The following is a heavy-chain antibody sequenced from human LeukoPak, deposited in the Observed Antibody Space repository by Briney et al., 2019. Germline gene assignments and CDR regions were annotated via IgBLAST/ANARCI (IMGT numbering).Heavy chain of an antibody. CDR2: VRYDESNK. D-gene: IGHD3-9*01. CDR1: GFTFSSYG. Sequence: GGSLRLSCAASGFTFSSYGMHWVRQAPGKGLEWVAFVRYDESNKYYADSVKGRFTISRDNSKNTLYLQMNSLRAEDTAVYYCAKEDLGHYDILTGSPLGWGQGTMVTVSS. V-gene: IGHV3-30*02. CDR3: AKEDLGHYDILTGSPLG. J-gene: IGHJ3*01.